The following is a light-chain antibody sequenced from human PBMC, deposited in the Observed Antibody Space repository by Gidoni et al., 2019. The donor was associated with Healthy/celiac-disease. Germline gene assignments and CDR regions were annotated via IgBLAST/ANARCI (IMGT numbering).Light chain of an antibody. CDR3: QQYGSSPQFT. CDR1: QSVSSSY. J-gene: IGKJ5*01. Sequence: EIVLTQYPGTLSLSPGERATLSCRASQSVSSSYLAWYQQNPGQAPRLLLYGASSRATGIPDRFSGSGSGTDVTLTISRLEPEDFSVYYCQQYGSSPQFTFGQGTRLEIK. CDR2: GAS. V-gene: IGKV3-20*01.